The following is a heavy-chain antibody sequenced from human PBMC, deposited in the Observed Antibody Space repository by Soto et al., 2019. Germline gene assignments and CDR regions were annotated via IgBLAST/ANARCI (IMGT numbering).Heavy chain of an antibody. CDR2: IDPSDSQT. V-gene: IGHV5-10-1*01. D-gene: IGHD6-19*01. CDR1: GYSFAGYW. J-gene: IGHJ4*02. CDR3: ARLGPHSWSSGWFDY. Sequence: GESLKISCKGSGYSFAGYWITWVRQKPGKGLEWMGRIDPSDSQTYYSPSFRGHVTISATKSITTVFLQWSSLRASDTAMYYCARLGPHSWSSGWFDYWGQGTLVTVSS.